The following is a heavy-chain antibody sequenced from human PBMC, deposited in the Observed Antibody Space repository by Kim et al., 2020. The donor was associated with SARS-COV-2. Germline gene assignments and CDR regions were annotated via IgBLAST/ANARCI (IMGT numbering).Heavy chain of an antibody. CDR3: ARARVGIFGVVTHFDY. V-gene: IGHV4-59*01. D-gene: IGHD3-3*01. J-gene: IGHJ4*02. Sequence: LTGRVTISVDTSKNQSSLKLSSVTAADTAVYYCARARVGIFGVVTHFDYWGQGTLVTVSS.